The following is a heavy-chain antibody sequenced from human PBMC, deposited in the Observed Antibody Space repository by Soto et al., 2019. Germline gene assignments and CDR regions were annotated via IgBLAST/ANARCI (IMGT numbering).Heavy chain of an antibody. CDR3: ARHHTAMDPNYYYGMDV. CDR2: IYPGDSDT. J-gene: IGHJ6*02. Sequence: GESLKISCKGSGYSFTSYWIGWVRQMPGKGLEWMGIIYPGDSDTRYSPSFQGQVTISADKSISTAYLQWSSLKASDTAMYYCARHHTAMDPNYYYGMDVWGQGTTVTVSS. D-gene: IGHD5-18*01. V-gene: IGHV5-51*01. CDR1: GYSFTSYW.